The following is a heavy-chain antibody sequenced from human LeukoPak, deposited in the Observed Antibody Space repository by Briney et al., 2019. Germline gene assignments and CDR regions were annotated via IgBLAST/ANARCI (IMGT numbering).Heavy chain of an antibody. D-gene: IGHD3/OR15-3a*01. CDR3: ARASVIFLFMDV. CDR2: LYYSGST. J-gene: IGHJ6*03. Sequence: PSETLSLTCTVSGGSISSSSYYWGWIRQPPGKGLEWIGSLYYSGSTNYNPSLKSRVTISVDTSKNQFSLKLSSVTAADTAVYYCARASVIFLFMDVWGKGTTVTVSS. V-gene: IGHV4-39*07. CDR1: GGSISSSSYY.